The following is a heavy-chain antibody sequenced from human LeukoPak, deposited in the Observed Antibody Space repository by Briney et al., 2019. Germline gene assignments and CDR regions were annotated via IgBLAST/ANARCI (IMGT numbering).Heavy chain of an antibody. CDR2: IFPILGIA. CDR1: GGTFSSYA. Sequence: GASVKVSCKASGGTFSSYAIRWVRQAPGQGLEWMGRIFPILGIANYAQKFQGRVTITAHKSTSTAYMELSSLRSEDTAVYYCASPPNYYDSSGTFDYWGQGTLVTVSS. V-gene: IGHV1-69*04. D-gene: IGHD3-22*01. CDR3: ASPPNYYDSSGTFDY. J-gene: IGHJ4*02.